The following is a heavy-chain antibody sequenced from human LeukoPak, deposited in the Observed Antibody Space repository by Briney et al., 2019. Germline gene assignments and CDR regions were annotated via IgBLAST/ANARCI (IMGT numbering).Heavy chain of an antibody. CDR2: IKQDGSGT. D-gene: IGHD1-26*01. Sequence: GGSLRLSCAVSGFTFSNYWMSWVRQAPGKGLEWVASIKQDGSGTYYVVSVKGRFTISRDNAKNSLYLQMNSLRAEDTALYYCARGSGSYSTYFDFWGQGTLVTVSS. V-gene: IGHV3-7*03. J-gene: IGHJ4*02. CDR3: ARGSGSYSTYFDF. CDR1: GFTFSNYW.